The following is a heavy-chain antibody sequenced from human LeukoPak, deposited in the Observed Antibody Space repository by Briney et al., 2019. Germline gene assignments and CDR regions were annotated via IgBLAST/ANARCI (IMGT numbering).Heavy chain of an antibody. D-gene: IGHD3-16*01. CDR2: MYYSGSA. J-gene: IGHJ4*02. V-gene: IGHV4-59*08. CDR1: GGSISGHY. CDR3: ARLLTGGLNDY. Sequence: SETLSLTCTVSGGSISGHYWSWIRQPPGKGLEWIGYMYYSGSANYNPSLKSRVSISVDTSKNQFSLKLSSVTATDTAVYYCARLLTGGLNDYWGQGTLATVSS.